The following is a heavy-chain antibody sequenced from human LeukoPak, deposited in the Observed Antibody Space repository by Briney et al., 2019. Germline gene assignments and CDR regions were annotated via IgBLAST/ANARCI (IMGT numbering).Heavy chain of an antibody. CDR2: IIPIFGTA. Sequence: ASVKVSCKASGGTFSGYAISWVRQAPGQGLEWMGGIIPIFGTANYAQKFQGRVTITADESTSTAYMELSSLRSEDTAVYYCARADSSGSYYLVDYWGQGTLVTVSS. D-gene: IGHD6-19*01. CDR1: GGTFSGYA. CDR3: ARADSSGSYYLVDY. J-gene: IGHJ4*02. V-gene: IGHV1-69*13.